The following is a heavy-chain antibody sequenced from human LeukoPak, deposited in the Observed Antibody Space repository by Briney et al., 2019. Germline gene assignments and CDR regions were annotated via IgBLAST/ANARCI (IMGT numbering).Heavy chain of an antibody. J-gene: IGHJ4*02. CDR2: IYYSGST. Sequence: SETLSLTCTVSGGSVSSGSYYWSWIRQPPGKGLEWIGYIYYSGSTNYNPSLKSRVTISVDTSKNQFSLKLSSVTAADTAVYYCARGVFMITFGGVILWGQGTLVTVSS. CDR3: ARGVFMITFGGVIL. CDR1: GGSVSSGSYY. D-gene: IGHD3-16*01. V-gene: IGHV4-61*01.